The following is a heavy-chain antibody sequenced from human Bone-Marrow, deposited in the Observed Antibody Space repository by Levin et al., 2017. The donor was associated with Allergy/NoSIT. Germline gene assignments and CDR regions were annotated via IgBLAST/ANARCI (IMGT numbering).Heavy chain of an antibody. CDR2: INPKDGGT. CDR3: ARAWSDYGDYRINPYYYYGMDV. V-gene: IGHV1-2*02. D-gene: IGHD4-17*01. J-gene: IGHJ6*02. Sequence: ASVKVSCKASGYTFTGHYLHWVRQAPRQGLEWMGWINPKDGGTGYARKFQGRVTMTRDMSISTAYMEVTGLRSDDTAVYYCARAWSDYGDYRINPYYYYGMDVWGQVTTVTVSS. CDR1: GYTFTGHY.